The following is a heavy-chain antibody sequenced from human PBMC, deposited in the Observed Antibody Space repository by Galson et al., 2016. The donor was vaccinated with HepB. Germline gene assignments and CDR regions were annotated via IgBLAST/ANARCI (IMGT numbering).Heavy chain of an antibody. V-gene: IGHV6-1*01. J-gene: IGHJ4*02. CDR1: GDSVSSNSAG. CDR2: TKYRSKWYN. D-gene: IGHD1-26*01. CDR3: ARDGYSGNYLSFFDY. Sequence: CAISGDSVSSNSAGWNWIKQSPSRGLEWLGRTKYRSKWYNDYAVSVKSRITINADKSKNQFSLQLNSVTPEDTAMYYCARDGYSGNYLSFFDYWGQGILVTVSS.